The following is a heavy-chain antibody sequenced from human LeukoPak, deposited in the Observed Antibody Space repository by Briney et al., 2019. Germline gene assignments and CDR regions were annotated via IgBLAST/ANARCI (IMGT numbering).Heavy chain of an antibody. V-gene: IGHV4-59*01. Sequence: PSDTLSLTCTVSGGSISTYYWSWIRQPPGKGLEWIGYIYNSGSTNYNPSLKSRVTISVDTSKNQFSLKLSSVTAADTAVYYCARENSNSWYLDYWGQGTLVTVSS. CDR2: IYNSGST. D-gene: IGHD6-13*01. J-gene: IGHJ4*02. CDR3: ARENSNSWYLDY. CDR1: GGSISTYY.